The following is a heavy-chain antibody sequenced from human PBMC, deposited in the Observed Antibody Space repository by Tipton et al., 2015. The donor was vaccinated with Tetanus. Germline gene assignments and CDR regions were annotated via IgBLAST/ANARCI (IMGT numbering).Heavy chain of an antibody. CDR2: IHPSGSV. D-gene: IGHD1-1*01. Sequence: TLSLTCAVYGGSFSGYYCTWIRQSPGKGLEWIGEIHPSGSVFYSPSLKSRVTVLLDTSANQFSLKLTSVTAADTAVYYCARGEDQYKSGKFWGQGTLVTVSS. CDR3: ARGEDQYKSGKF. J-gene: IGHJ4*02. V-gene: IGHV4-34*01. CDR1: GGSFSGYY.